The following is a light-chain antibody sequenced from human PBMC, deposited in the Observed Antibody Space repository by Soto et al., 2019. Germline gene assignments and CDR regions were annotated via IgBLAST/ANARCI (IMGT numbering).Light chain of an antibody. CDR2: DVS. Sequence: EVVLTQSQATLSLSPGERATLSCRASQSVSSSLAWYQQKPGQAPRLLMYDVSYRATGIPARFSGSGSGTEFTLTISSLQSEDFAVYYCQQYNNWPPITFGQGTRLEIK. CDR1: QSVSSS. J-gene: IGKJ5*01. V-gene: IGKV3D-15*01. CDR3: QQYNNWPPIT.